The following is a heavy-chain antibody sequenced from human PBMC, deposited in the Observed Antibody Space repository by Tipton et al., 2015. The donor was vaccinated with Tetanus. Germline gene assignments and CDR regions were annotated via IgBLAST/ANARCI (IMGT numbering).Heavy chain of an antibody. J-gene: IGHJ4*02. V-gene: IGHV4-4*07. CDR2: IYTSGST. Sequence: LSLTCTVSGGSISSYYWSWIRQPAGKGLEWIGRIYTSGSTNYNPSLKSRVTMSVDTSKNMFSLHLNSVTAADTAVYYCAMIHGVASSFDYWGQGTPVTVSS. CDR1: GGSISSYY. CDR3: AMIHGVASSFDY. D-gene: IGHD2-21*01.